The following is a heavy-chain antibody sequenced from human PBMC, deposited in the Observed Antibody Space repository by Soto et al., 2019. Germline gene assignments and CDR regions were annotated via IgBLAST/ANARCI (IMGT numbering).Heavy chain of an antibody. J-gene: IGHJ4*02. Sequence: SLTCTVSGGSVSDDNYYWSWIRQPPGKRLEWIGYIYHTGSTNFNPSLKSRVTMSVDTSKNQFSLTLNSVTAADTAVYYCARGNWKGDYWGQGTLVTVSS. CDR2: IYHTGST. CDR1: GGSVSDDNYY. V-gene: IGHV4-61*01. CDR3: ARGNWKGDY. D-gene: IGHD1-20*01.